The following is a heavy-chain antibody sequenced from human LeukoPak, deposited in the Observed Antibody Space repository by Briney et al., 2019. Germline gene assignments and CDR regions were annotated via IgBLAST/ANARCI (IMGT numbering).Heavy chain of an antibody. V-gene: IGHV3-21*01. CDR2: ISSSSSYI. CDR3: ARAHYDSSGYCFDY. J-gene: IGHJ4*02. CDR1: GFTFSSYS. D-gene: IGHD3-22*01. Sequence: GGSLRLSCAASGFTFSSYSMNWVRQAPGKGLEWVSSISSSSSYIYYADSVKGRFTISRDNAKNSLSLQMNSLRAEDTAVYYCARAHYDSSGYCFDYWGQGTLVTVSS.